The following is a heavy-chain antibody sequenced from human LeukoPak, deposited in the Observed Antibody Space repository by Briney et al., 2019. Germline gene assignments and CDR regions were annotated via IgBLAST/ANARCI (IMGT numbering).Heavy chain of an antibody. D-gene: IGHD3-10*01. Sequence: SVNVSCKSSGYIYTSYGVSGVRQAPGQGRERMGWISAYNGNTNYAQKLQGRVTLATDTYTSTAYMEMRSLCADDPAVYYCARGSIGYYGSGSEYWGQGPRVTVSS. J-gene: IGHJ4*02. CDR2: ISAYNGNT. CDR3: ARGSIGYYGSGSEY. CDR1: GYIYTSYG. V-gene: IGHV1-18*01.